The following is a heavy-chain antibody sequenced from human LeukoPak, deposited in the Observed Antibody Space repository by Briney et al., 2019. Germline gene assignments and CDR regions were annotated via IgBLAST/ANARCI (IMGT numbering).Heavy chain of an antibody. J-gene: IGHJ4*02. CDR2: INHSGST. CDR3: ARFSGRDNCSSTSCYNLASDY. V-gene: IGHV4-34*01. Sequence: PSETLSLTCAVYGGSFSGYYWSWIRQPPGKGLEWIGEINHSGSTNYNPSLKSRVTISVDTSKNQFSLKLSSVTAADTAVYYCARFSGRDNCSSTSCYNLASDYWGQGTLVTVSS. D-gene: IGHD2-2*02. CDR1: GGSFSGYY.